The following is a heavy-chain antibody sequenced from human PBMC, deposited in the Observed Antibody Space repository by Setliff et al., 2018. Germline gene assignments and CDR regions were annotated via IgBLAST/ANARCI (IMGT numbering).Heavy chain of an antibody. Sequence: ASVKVSCKASGYTFTGPYMNWVRQAPGQGLEWMGWINPDTGYSKYAQKFQGRVTLTRDTSLTTAHMELRSLTSDDTAVYYCATQTAAYYFDYWGQGALVTVSS. V-gene: IGHV1-2*02. J-gene: IGHJ4*02. CDR2: INPDTGYS. CDR3: ATQTAAYYFDY. CDR1: GYTFTGPY. D-gene: IGHD6-13*01.